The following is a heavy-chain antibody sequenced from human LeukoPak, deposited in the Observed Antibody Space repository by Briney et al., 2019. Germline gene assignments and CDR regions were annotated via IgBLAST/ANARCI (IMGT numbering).Heavy chain of an antibody. D-gene: IGHD5/OR15-5a*01. CDR3: ARTGVSGTLLFFHYFDP. CDR1: GYAFTSHG. CDR2: TSTYNGQT. J-gene: IGHJ5*02. Sequence: ASVKVSCRASGYAFTSHGISWVRQAPGQGLEWMGWTSTYNGQTYYTQKFQGRVIMTTDTSRSTVYLEVRSLRSDDTAVYYCARTGVSGTLLFFHYFDPWGQGTLVTVSS. V-gene: IGHV1-18*01.